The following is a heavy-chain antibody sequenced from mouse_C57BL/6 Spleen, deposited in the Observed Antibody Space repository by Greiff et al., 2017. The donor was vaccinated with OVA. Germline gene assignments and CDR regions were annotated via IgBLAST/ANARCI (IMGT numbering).Heavy chain of an antibody. CDR3: ASPYSNYNYYAMDY. CDR1: GFTFSSYG. D-gene: IGHD2-5*01. Sequence: EVKVVESGGDLVKPGGSLKLSCAASGFTFSSYGMSWVRQTPDKRLEWVATISSGGSYTYYPDSVKGRFTISRDNAKNTLYLQMSSLKSEDTAMYYCASPYSNYNYYAMDYWGQGTSVTVSS. CDR2: ISSGGSYT. V-gene: IGHV5-6*01. J-gene: IGHJ4*01.